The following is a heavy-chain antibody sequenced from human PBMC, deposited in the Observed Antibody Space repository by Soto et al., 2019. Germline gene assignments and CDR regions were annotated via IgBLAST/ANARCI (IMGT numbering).Heavy chain of an antibody. CDR2: FDPEDGET. CDR1: GYTLTDLA. CDR3: ATRGTRWLQSPFDY. D-gene: IGHD1-1*01. J-gene: IGHJ4*02. V-gene: IGHV1-24*01. Sequence: QVQVVQSGAEVKKPGASVKVSCKVSGYTLTDLAMHWVRQAPGKGLEWVGGFDPEDGETIYAQKFQGRVTMTEDTSTDTASMERSSLRSEDTAVYYCATRGTRWLQSPFDYWGQGTLVTVSS.